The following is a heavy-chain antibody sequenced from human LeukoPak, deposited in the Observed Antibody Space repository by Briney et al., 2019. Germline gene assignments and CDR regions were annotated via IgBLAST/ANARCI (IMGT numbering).Heavy chain of an antibody. CDR3: ARVDGSGSKRWFDP. CDR1: GGSITSGGFY. Sequence: SETLSLTCSVSGGSITSGGFYWSSIRQHPGQGLEWIGYIHNSGSTYYNPSLQSRAIISLDTSKSQFSLQLNSVTAADTAVYYCARVDGSGSKRWFDPWGQGAPVTVSS. V-gene: IGHV4-31*03. J-gene: IGHJ5*02. D-gene: IGHD3-10*01. CDR2: IHNSGST.